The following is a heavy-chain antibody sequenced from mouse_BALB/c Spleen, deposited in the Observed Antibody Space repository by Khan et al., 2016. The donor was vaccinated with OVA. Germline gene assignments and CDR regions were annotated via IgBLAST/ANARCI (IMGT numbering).Heavy chain of an antibody. CDR1: GYTFTSYT. Sequence: QVQLQQPGAELARPGASVKMSCKASGYTFTSYTIHWIKKRPGQGLEWIGYINPSNGYTNYNQKFQDKATLTTDKSSTTAYLQLSSLTSDDSAVYNCVRDGAYHRNDGWFAYWGQGTLVTVSA. V-gene: IGHV1-4*01. CDR2: INPSNGYT. CDR3: VRDGAYHRNDGWFAY. J-gene: IGHJ3*01. D-gene: IGHD2-14*01.